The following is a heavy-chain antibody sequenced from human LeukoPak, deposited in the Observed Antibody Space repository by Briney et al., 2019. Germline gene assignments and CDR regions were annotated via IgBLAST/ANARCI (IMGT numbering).Heavy chain of an antibody. CDR1: GFTFSSYA. CDR3: AKDRSWGTPRGLDK. CDR2: IDGNGGSP. J-gene: IGHJ4*02. D-gene: IGHD3-16*01. Sequence: RSLRLSCAASGFTFSSYAMNWVRQAPGKGLEWVSVIDGNGGSPYYADSVKGRFTISRDNSKNTLFLQMNSLRAEDTAVYFCAKDRSWGTPRGLDKWGQGTLVAVSS. V-gene: IGHV3-23*01.